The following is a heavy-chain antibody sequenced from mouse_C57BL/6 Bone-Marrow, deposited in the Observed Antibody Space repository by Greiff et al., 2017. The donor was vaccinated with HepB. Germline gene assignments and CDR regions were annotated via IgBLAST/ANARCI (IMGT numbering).Heavy chain of an antibody. J-gene: IGHJ2*01. CDR3: ARDLDYFDY. V-gene: IGHV5-16*01. CDR2: INYDGSST. Sequence: EVKLVESEGGLVQPGSSMKLSCTASGFTFSDYYMAWVRQVPEKGLEWVANINYDGSSTYYLDSLKSRFIISRYNAKNILYLQMSSLKSEDTATYYCARDLDYFDYWGQGTTLTVSS. CDR1: GFTFSDYY.